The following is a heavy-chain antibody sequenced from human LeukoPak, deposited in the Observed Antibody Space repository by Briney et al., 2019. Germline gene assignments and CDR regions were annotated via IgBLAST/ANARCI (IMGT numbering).Heavy chain of an antibody. J-gene: IGHJ4*02. V-gene: IGHV3-23*01. CDR3: AKQPRSYTGSYYFEY. Sequence: GGSLRLSCAASAFTFSSYAMSWVRQAPGKGLEWVSVISGGGGSTYYADSVKGRFAISRDNSKNTLYLQMNSLRAEDTAVYYCAKQPRSYTGSYYFEYWGQGTPVTVSS. CDR1: AFTFSSYA. D-gene: IGHD5-12*01. CDR2: ISGGGGST.